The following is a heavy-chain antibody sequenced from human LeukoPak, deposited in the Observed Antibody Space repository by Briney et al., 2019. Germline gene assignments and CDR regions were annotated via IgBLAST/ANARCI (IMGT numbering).Heavy chain of an antibody. CDR1: GGSISSYY. J-gene: IGHJ6*03. CDR2: IYYSGST. CDR3: ARGRGVPRPYSNYYNMAV. Sequence: PSETLSLTCTVSGGSISSYYWSWIRQPPGKGLEWIGYIYYSGSTNYNPSLKSRVTISVDTSKNQFSLKLSSVTAADTAVYYCARGRGVPRPYSNYYNMAVGGKGPTATASS. V-gene: IGHV4-59*01. D-gene: IGHD3-10*01.